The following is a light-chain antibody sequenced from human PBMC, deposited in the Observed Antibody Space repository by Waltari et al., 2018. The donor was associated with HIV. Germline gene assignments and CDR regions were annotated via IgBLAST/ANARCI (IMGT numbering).Light chain of an antibody. CDR1: SSDVGGLKY. J-gene: IGLJ3*02. CDR3: CSYAGSYTLV. CDR2: DVP. V-gene: IGLV2-11*01. Sequence: QSALTQPRSVSGSPGQSVTISCTGTSSDVGGLKYVSWYQQHPAKAPKLMIYDVPKRPSGVPDRFSGSKSVNTASLTISGLEAEDEADYYCCSYAGSYTLVFGGGTKLTVL.